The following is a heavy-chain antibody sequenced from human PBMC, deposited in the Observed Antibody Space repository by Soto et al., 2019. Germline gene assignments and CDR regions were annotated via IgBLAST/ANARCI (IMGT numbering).Heavy chain of an antibody. V-gene: IGHV3-74*01. D-gene: IGHD3-16*01. CDR2: INTDGSST. J-gene: IGHJ5*02. Sequence: GGSLRLSCAASGFTFSSYLMHWVRQAPGKGLVWVSRINTDGSSTTYADSVKGRFTISRDNVKNTLYLQMNSLRAEDTAVYFCARSVSSGYSYTLGPWGQGTLVTVSS. CDR1: GFTFSSYL. CDR3: ARSVSSGYSYTLGP.